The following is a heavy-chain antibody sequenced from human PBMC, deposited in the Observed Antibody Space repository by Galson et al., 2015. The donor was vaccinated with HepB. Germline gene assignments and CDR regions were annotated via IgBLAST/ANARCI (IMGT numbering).Heavy chain of an antibody. Sequence: SVKVSCKASGYTFTSYYMHWVRQAPRQGLEWMGIINPSGGSTSYAQKFQGRVTMTRDTSTSTVYMELSSLRSEDAAVYYCARTPYCSSTSCYRSDAFDIWGQGTMVTVSS. V-gene: IGHV1-46*01. J-gene: IGHJ3*02. CDR2: INPSGGST. D-gene: IGHD2-2*01. CDR1: GYTFTSYY. CDR3: ARTPYCSSTSCYRSDAFDI.